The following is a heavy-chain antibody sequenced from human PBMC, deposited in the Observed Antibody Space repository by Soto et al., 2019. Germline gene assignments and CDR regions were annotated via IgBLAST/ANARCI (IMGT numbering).Heavy chain of an antibody. J-gene: IGHJ4*02. CDR1: GFTFSSYA. CDR2: ISYDGSNK. Sequence: GGSLRLSCAASGFTFSSYAMHWVRQAPGKGLEWVAVISYDGSNKYYADSVKGRFTISRDNSKNTLYLQMNSLRAEDTAVYYCARGPQLWFGWYFDYWGQGTLVTVSS. V-gene: IGHV3-30-3*01. D-gene: IGHD3-10*01. CDR3: ARGPQLWFGWYFDY.